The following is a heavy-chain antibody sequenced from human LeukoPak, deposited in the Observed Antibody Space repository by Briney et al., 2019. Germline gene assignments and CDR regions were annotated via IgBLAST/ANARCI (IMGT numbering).Heavy chain of an antibody. CDR3: ARSSGWYMRDWYFDL. J-gene: IGHJ2*01. Sequence: PSQTLSLTCTVSGGSISSGSYYWSWSRQPAGKGVEWIGRIYTSGSTNYNPSLTSRVTISVDTSKNQFSLKLSSVTAADTAVYYCARSSGWYMRDWYFDLWGRGTLVTVSS. V-gene: IGHV4-61*02. D-gene: IGHD6-19*01. CDR1: GGSISSGSYY. CDR2: IYTSGST.